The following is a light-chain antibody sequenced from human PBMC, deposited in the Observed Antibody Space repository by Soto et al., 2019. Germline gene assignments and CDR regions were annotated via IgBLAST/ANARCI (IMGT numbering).Light chain of an antibody. V-gene: IGKV1-9*01. CDR1: QDSRSY. Sequence: DIQLTQSPSFQSASVGDRVTITCRASQDSRSYLAWYQQKPGKAPKLLIYAASALQSGVPSRFSGSGSGTEFTLAISSLQPEDFATYYCQQFNSYPLTFGGGTKVEIK. J-gene: IGKJ4*01. CDR3: QQFNSYPLT. CDR2: AAS.